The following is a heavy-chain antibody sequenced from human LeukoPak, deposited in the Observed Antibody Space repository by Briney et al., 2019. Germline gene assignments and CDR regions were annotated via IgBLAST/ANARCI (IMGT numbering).Heavy chain of an antibody. CDR1: GFSFSTSG. CDR2: LQNDGSEK. J-gene: IGHJ4*02. CDR3: ARESSRIAIGTLDF. D-gene: IGHD6-13*01. V-gene: IGHV3-33*05. Sequence: GRSLRLSCAPSGFSFSTSGMHWVRQAPGKGLEWVGFLQNDGSEKYFADSVKGRFTISRDNSKNTLYLQMNRLRAEDTAVYYCARESSRIAIGTLDFWGQGTLVTVSS.